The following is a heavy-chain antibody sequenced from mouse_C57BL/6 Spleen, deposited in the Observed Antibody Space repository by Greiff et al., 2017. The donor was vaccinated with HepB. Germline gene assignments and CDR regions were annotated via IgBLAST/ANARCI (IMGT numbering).Heavy chain of an antibody. Sequence: VQLKESGGGLVQPGGSLKLSCAASGFTFSDYGMAWVRQAPRKGPEWVAFISNLAYSIYYADTVTGRFTISRENAKNTLYLEMSSLRSEDTAMYYCARRRDGYYAMDYWGQGTSVTVSS. CDR2: ISNLAYSI. J-gene: IGHJ4*01. V-gene: IGHV5-15*01. CDR3: ARRRDGYYAMDY. D-gene: IGHD2-3*01. CDR1: GFTFSDYG.